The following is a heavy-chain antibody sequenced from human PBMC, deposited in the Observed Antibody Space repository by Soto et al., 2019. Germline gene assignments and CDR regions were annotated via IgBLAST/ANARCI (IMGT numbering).Heavy chain of an antibody. D-gene: IGHD4-4*01. CDR3: ARSPTWETTVTPYYFDY. CDR1: RYTFISYD. J-gene: IGHJ4*02. Sequence: QVQLVQSGAEVKKPGASVKVSCKASRYTFISYDINWVRQATGQGLEWMGWMNPKSANTGYAQNFEGRVTMTRNTYISTDYMELSSLRSEDTAVYYCARSPTWETTVTPYYFDYWGQGTLVTVSS. V-gene: IGHV1-8*01. CDR2: MNPKSANT.